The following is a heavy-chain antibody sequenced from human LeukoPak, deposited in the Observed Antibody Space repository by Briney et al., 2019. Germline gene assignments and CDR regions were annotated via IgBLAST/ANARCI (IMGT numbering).Heavy chain of an antibody. CDR3: ARDGGYDYVWGSYRYGGYFDY. Sequence: GGSLRLSCAASGFTFSSYWMSWVRQAPGKGLEWVANIKQDGSERYYVDSVKGRFTISRDNAKNSLYLQMNSLRAEDTAVYYCARDGGYDYVWGSYRYGGYFDYWGQGTLVTVSS. CDR1: GFTFSSYW. CDR2: IKQDGSER. J-gene: IGHJ4*02. D-gene: IGHD3-16*02. V-gene: IGHV3-7*03.